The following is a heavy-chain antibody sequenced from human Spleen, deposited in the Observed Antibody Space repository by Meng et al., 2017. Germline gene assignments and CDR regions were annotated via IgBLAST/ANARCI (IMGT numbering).Heavy chain of an antibody. Sequence: ASVKVSCKSSGYTFSRYGISWVRQAPGQGLEWMGWISGYNGNTKYGQKLQGRVTMTTDTSTSTAYMELRSLRSDDTAVYYCARDEDISAAGKLFGDYWGQGTLVTVSS. CDR2: ISGYNGNT. V-gene: IGHV1-18*01. CDR3: ARDEDISAAGKLFGDY. D-gene: IGHD6-13*01. J-gene: IGHJ4*02. CDR1: GYTFSRYG.